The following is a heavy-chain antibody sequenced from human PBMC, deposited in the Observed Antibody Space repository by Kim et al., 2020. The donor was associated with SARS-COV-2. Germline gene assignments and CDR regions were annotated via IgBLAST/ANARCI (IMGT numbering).Heavy chain of an antibody. CDR1: GGSISSGGYY. D-gene: IGHD6-13*01. V-gene: IGHV4-31*03. CDR3: ARDPLPSSSWDYYYYGMDV. Sequence: SETLSLTCTVSGGSISSGGYYWSWIHQHPGKGLEWIGYIYYSGSTYYNPSLKSRVTISVDTSKNQFSLKLSSVTAADTAVYYCARDPLPSSSWDYYYYGMDVWGQGTTVTVSS. J-gene: IGHJ6*02. CDR2: IYYSGST.